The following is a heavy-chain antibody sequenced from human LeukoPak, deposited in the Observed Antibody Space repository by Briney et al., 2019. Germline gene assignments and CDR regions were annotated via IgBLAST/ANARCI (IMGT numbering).Heavy chain of an antibody. CDR2: TYPSDSET. J-gene: IGHJ4*02. Sequence: GESLKISCKGSGYSFTNYWIGWVRQMPGKGLEWMGITYPSDSETRYSPSFQGQVTISVDKSISTAYLQWSSLKASDTAMYYCGRKISGSYYGLDYWGQGALVTVSS. CDR1: GYSFTNYW. D-gene: IGHD1-26*01. V-gene: IGHV5-51*01. CDR3: GRKISGSYYGLDY.